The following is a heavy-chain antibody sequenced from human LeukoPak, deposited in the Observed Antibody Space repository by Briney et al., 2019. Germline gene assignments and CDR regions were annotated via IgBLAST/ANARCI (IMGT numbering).Heavy chain of an antibody. J-gene: IGHJ4*02. CDR1: GFTFSGYW. Sequence: GGSLRLSCAASGFTFSGYWMTWVRQAPGKGLEWVAKIKQDGSEKYYVDSVKGRFTISRDNAENSLYLQMNSLRAEDTAVYYCARDGGGDGLGWAFDFWGQGTLVTVSS. D-gene: IGHD3-16*01. V-gene: IGHV3-7*05. CDR2: IKQDGSEK. CDR3: ARDGGGDGLGWAFDF.